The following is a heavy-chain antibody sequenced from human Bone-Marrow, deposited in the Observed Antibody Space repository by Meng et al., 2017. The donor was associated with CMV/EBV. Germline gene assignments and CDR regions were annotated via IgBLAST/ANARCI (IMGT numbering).Heavy chain of an antibody. Sequence: GESLKISCAASGFTFSDYWMTWVRQAPGKGLEWVANIKEDESKKYYVDSVKGRFTVSRDNARNSLYLQMNSLRVEDTAIYYCAKALVKFYCTRTSCNCNWFDHWGQGLLVTICS. V-gene: IGHV3-7*03. CDR1: GFTFSDYW. CDR3: AKALVKFYCTRTSCNCNWFDH. D-gene: IGHD2-8*01. J-gene: IGHJ5*02. CDR2: IKEDESKK.